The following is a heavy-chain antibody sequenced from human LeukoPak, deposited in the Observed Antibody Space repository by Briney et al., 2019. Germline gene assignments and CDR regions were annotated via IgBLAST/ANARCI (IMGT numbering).Heavy chain of an antibody. CDR3: ARTLSLDYDILTGPPTGY. Sequence: GGPLRLSCAASGFTFSSYIMNWVRQAPGKGLEWVSSISSSSSYIYYADSVKGRFTISRDNAKNSLYLQMNSLRAEDTAVYYCARTLSLDYDILTGPPTGYWGQGTMVTVSS. CDR2: ISSSSSYI. J-gene: IGHJ4*02. D-gene: IGHD3-9*01. CDR1: GFTFSSYI. V-gene: IGHV3-21*01.